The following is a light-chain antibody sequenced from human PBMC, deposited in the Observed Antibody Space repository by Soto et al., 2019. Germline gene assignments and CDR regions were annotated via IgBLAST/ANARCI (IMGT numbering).Light chain of an antibody. Sequence: EIVMTQSPATLSVSPGEGATLSCTASERINNNLAWYQQKPGQAPRLLIYAATTRATGFPARFSGSGSGTEFTLSISSLQSEDFAVYYCQQHHKWPLTFGGGTKVYIK. J-gene: IGKJ4*01. CDR1: ERINNN. CDR3: QQHHKWPLT. CDR2: AAT. V-gene: IGKV3-15*01.